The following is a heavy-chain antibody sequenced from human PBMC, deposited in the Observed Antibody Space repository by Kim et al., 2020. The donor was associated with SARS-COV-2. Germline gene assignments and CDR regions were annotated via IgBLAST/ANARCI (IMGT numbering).Heavy chain of an antibody. J-gene: IGHJ4*02. Sequence: GGSLRLSCAASGFTFSSYGMHWVRQAPGKGLEWVAVISYDGSNKYYADSVKGRFTISRDNSKNTLYLQMNSLRAEDTAVYYCAKGIAVAGTGGFHYWGQGTLVTVSS. CDR2: ISYDGSNK. CDR3: AKGIAVAGTGGFHY. D-gene: IGHD6-19*01. CDR1: GFTFSSYG. V-gene: IGHV3-30*18.